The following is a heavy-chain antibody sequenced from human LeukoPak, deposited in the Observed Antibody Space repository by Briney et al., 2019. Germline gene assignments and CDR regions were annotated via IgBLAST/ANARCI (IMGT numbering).Heavy chain of an antibody. CDR1: GGSISSYD. J-gene: IGHJ4*02. D-gene: IGHD6-13*01. Sequence: SETLSLTCTVSGGSISSYDWSWIRQPPGKGLEWIGYIYYSGTTNCNPSLKSRVTISVDTSKNQFSLKLSSVTAADTAVYYCARGVYIAAAQYGYWGQGTLVTVSS. CDR2: IYYSGTT. V-gene: IGHV4-59*01. CDR3: ARGVYIAAAQYGY.